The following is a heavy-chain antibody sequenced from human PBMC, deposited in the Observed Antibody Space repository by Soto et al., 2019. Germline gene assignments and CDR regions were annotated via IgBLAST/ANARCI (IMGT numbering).Heavy chain of an antibody. J-gene: IGHJ4*02. D-gene: IGHD3-9*01. CDR1: GGSISSYY. CDR3: ARAFDMSRDSNFDY. Sequence: PSETLSLTCTDSGGSISSYYWSGIRQPPGKGLEWIGYIYYSGSTNYNPSLKSRVTISVDTSKNQFSLKLSSVTAADTAVYYWARAFDMSRDSNFDYRGQGALVTVS. V-gene: IGHV4-59*01. CDR2: IYYSGST.